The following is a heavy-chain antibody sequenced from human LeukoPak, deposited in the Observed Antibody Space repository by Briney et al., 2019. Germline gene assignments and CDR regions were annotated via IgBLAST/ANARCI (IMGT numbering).Heavy chain of an antibody. CDR1: GFTFSSYS. V-gene: IGHV3-21*04. CDR3: AKDHCTVTSCFAGFDY. Sequence: GGSLRLSCAASGFTFSSYSMNWVRQAPGKGLEWVSSISSSSSYIYYADSVKGRFTISRDNAKNTLYLQMNSLRAEDTAIYYCAKDHCTVTSCFAGFDYWGQGTLVTVSS. J-gene: IGHJ4*02. CDR2: ISSSSSYI. D-gene: IGHD2-2*01.